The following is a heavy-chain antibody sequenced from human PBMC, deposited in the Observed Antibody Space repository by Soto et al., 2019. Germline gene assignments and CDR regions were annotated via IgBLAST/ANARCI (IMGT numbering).Heavy chain of an antibody. D-gene: IGHD3-9*01. V-gene: IGHV4-39*01. J-gene: IGHJ4*02. Sequence: QLQLQESGPGLVKPSETLSLTCSVSGDSINSDNYYWGWIRQPPGKGLEWIGSIYYRGNTYYNPSLKTRVTISLDKSKSQFSLKLNSLTAADSAMYFCARLEGLATISYYFDYWGQGTLVTVSS. CDR3: ARLEGLATISYYFDY. CDR1: GDSINSDNYY. CDR2: IYYRGNT.